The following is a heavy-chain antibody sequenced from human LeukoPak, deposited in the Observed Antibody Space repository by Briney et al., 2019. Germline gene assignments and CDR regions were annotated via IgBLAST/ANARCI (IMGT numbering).Heavy chain of an antibody. V-gene: IGHV3-30*18. D-gene: IGHD3-3*01. CDR2: ISYDGSNK. CDR3: AKAHALYYDFWSGYYGYLDY. CDR1: GFTFSSYG. J-gene: IGHJ4*02. Sequence: GGSLRLSCAASGFTFSSYGMHWVRQAPGKGLEWVAVISYDGSNKYYADSVKGRFTISRDNSKNTLYLQMNSLRAEDTAAYYCAKAHALYYDFWSGYYGYLDYWGQGTLVTVSS.